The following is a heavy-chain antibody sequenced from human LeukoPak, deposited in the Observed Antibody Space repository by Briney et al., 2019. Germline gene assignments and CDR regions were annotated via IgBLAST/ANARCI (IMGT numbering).Heavy chain of an antibody. CDR1: GFTFSDYH. Sequence: PGGSLRLSCAASGFTFSDYHMSWIRQAPGKGLEWVSYISSSSSYTDYADSVKGRFTISRDNAKNSLYLQMNSLRAEDTALYYCARGFNWFDPWGQGTLVTVSS. D-gene: IGHD3-3*01. V-gene: IGHV3-11*05. CDR2: ISSSSSYT. J-gene: IGHJ5*02. CDR3: ARGFNWFDP.